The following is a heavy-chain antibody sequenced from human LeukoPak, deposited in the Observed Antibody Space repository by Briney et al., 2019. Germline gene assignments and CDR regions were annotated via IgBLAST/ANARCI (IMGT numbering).Heavy chain of an antibody. CDR1: GGTFSSYA. J-gene: IGHJ6*03. D-gene: IGHD2-15*01. Sequence: SVKVSCKASGGTFSSYAISWVRQAPGQGLEWMGRIIPIFGTANYAQKFQGRVTITTDESTSTAYMELSGLRSEDTAVYYCATNSDCSGGSCYPYYYYYMDVWGKGTTVTVSS. CDR2: IIPIFGTA. V-gene: IGHV1-69*05. CDR3: ATNSDCSGGSCYPYYYYYMDV.